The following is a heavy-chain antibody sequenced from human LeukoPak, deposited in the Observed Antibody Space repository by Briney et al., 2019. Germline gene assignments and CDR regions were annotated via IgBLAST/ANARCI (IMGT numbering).Heavy chain of an antibody. V-gene: IGHV4-39*07. D-gene: IGHD3-9*01. CDR3: ARATGYYHYYYYYYMDV. CDR2: RYYSGST. Sequence: SETLSLTCTVSGDSISNSAYYWGWIRQSPGKGLEWIGSRYYSGSTNYNPSLKSRVTISVDTSKNQFSLKLSSVTAADTAVYYCARATGYYHYYYYYYMDVWGKGTTVTISS. CDR1: GDSISNSAYY. J-gene: IGHJ6*03.